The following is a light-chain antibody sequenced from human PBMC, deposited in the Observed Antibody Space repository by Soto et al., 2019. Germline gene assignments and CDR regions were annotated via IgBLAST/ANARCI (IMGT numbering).Light chain of an antibody. CDR3: SSYTSSNTLV. J-gene: IGLJ2*01. CDR1: SSDVGAYNF. V-gene: IGLV2-14*03. Sequence: QSALTQPASVSGSPGQSITISCTGTSSDVGAYNFVSWYQQHPGKAPKLMIYDVSNRPSGVSNRFSGSKSGNTASLAISGLQAEDEADSYCSSYTSSNTLVFGGGTKLTVL. CDR2: DVS.